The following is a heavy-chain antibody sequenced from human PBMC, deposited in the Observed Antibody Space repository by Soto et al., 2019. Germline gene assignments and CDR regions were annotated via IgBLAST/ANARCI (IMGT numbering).Heavy chain of an antibody. J-gene: IGHJ1*01. CDR3: ASLVGHAVGSGFFQY. CDR2: ISASGAST. V-gene: IGHV3-23*01. D-gene: IGHD2-15*01. Sequence: EVQLLESGGGLVQPGGSLRLSCAPSELTFSNYAMSWVRQAPGKGLEWVSGISASGASTYYGDSAKGRFTISRDPSKGTLYLQMNSLRAEDTAVYYCASLVGHAVGSGFFQYWGQGTLVTVSS. CDR1: ELTFSNYA.